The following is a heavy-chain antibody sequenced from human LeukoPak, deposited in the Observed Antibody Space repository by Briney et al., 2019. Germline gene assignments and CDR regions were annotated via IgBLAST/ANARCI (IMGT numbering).Heavy chain of an antibody. CDR3: AKGPLAFDI. V-gene: IGHV3-30*18. J-gene: IGHJ3*02. CDR1: GFTFSSYG. Sequence: GGSLRLSCAASGFTFSSYGMHWVRQAPGKGLEWVAVVSSDGSVKFYADSVKGRFTISRDNSKNTLYLQMNSLRAEDTAVYYCAKGPLAFDIWGQGTMVTVSS. CDR2: VSSDGSVK.